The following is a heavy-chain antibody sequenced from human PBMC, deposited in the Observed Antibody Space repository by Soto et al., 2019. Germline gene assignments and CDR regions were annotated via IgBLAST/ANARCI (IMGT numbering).Heavy chain of an antibody. V-gene: IGHV3-30*18. Sequence: GGSLRLSCTASEFTFSRYWMHWVRQAPGKGLEWVAVISYDGSNKYYADSVKGRFTISRDNSKNTLYLQMNSLRAEDTAVYYCAKDLGVSGWYEEGVDYWGQGTLVTVSS. D-gene: IGHD6-19*01. CDR3: AKDLGVSGWYEEGVDY. CDR1: EFTFSRYW. J-gene: IGHJ4*02. CDR2: ISYDGSNK.